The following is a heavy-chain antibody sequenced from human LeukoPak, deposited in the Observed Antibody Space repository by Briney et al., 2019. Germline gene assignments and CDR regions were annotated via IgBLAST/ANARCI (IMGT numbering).Heavy chain of an antibody. Sequence: PSETLSLTCSVSGGSISSYYWSWIRQPPGKGPEWIGNIYYSGSTNYNPSLKSRVTISVDTSKNQFSLKLSSVTAADTAVYYCARLGPRYYYGSGSYFRDNWFDPWGQGTLVTVSS. V-gene: IGHV4-59*12. D-gene: IGHD3-10*01. CDR1: GGSISSYY. J-gene: IGHJ5*02. CDR2: IYYSGST. CDR3: ARLGPRYYYGSGSYFRDNWFDP.